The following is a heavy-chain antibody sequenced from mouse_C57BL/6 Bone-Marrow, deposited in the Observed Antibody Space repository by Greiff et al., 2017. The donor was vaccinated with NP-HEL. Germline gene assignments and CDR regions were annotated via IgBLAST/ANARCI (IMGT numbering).Heavy chain of an antibody. Sequence: VQLQQSGPELVKPGASVKIPCKASGYTFTDYNMDWVKQSHGKSLEWIGDINPNNGGTIYNQKFKGKATLTVDKSSSTAYMELRSLTSEDTAVYYCAILSDYYGSSYDYAMDYWGQGTSVTVSS. J-gene: IGHJ4*01. D-gene: IGHD1-1*01. V-gene: IGHV1-18*01. CDR1: GYTFTDYN. CDR3: AILSDYYGSSYDYAMDY. CDR2: INPNNGGT.